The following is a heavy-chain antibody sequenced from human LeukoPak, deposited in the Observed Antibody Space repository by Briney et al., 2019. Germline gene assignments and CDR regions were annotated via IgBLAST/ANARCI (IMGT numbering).Heavy chain of an antibody. Sequence: GASLRLSCVASGFTFSNYAMSWVRQAPGKGLEWVSAITGSGGITYYADSVKGRFTISRDNSKNTLYLQRNSLRAEDTAVYYCAKWGDYDALTGYYDPDYWGQGTLVTVSS. J-gene: IGHJ4*02. D-gene: IGHD3-9*01. V-gene: IGHV3-23*01. CDR1: GFTFSNYA. CDR2: ITGSGGIT. CDR3: AKWGDYDALTGYYDPDY.